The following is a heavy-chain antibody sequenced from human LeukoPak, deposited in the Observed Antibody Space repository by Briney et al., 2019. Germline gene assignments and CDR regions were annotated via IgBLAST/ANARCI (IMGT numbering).Heavy chain of an antibody. D-gene: IGHD3-3*01. V-gene: IGHV1-2*02. Sequence: ASVKVSCKASGYTFTGYYMHWVRQAPGQGLDWMGWINPNNGGTNYAQNFQGRVTMTRDSSISTAYMELSMLRSDDTAVYYCATGFGVVIKGRTYYYYGMDVWGQGTTVTVSS. CDR3: ATGFGVVIKGRTYYYYGMDV. J-gene: IGHJ6*02. CDR1: GYTFTGYY. CDR2: INPNNGGT.